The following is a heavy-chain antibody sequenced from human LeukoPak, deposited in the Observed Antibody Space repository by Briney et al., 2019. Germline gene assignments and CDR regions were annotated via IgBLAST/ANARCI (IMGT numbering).Heavy chain of an antibody. CDR3: ARGYVVDGDGYRFDY. J-gene: IGHJ4*02. CDR1: GYSISSGYF. V-gene: IGHV4-38-2*02. CDR2: IYQSETA. D-gene: IGHD5-24*01. Sequence: PSETLSLTCTVSGYSISSGYFWGWMRQPPGKGLEWIGSIYQSETAHYNPSLKSRVTISVDTSKNQFSLKLSSVTAADTAVYYCARGYVVDGDGYRFDYWGQGTLVTVSS.